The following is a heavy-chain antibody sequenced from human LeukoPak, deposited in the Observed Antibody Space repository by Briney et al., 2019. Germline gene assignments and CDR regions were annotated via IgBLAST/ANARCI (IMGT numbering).Heavy chain of an antibody. CDR1: GGSISSYY. J-gene: IGHJ4*02. V-gene: IGHV4-4*07. CDR2: IYTSGST. CDR3: ARDNAGIMTTVTKFDY. Sequence: SETLSLTCTVSGGSISSYYWSWIRQPAGKGLEWIGRIYTSGSTNYNPSLKSRVTMSVDTSKNQFSLKLSSVTAADTAVYYCARDNAGIMTTVTKFDYWGQGTLVTVSS. D-gene: IGHD4-11*01.